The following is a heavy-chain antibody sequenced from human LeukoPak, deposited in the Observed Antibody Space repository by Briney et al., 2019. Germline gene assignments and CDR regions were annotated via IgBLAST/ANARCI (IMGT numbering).Heavy chain of an antibody. D-gene: IGHD4-23*01. Sequence: GGSLRLSCAASGFTFSSYEMNWVRQAPGKGLEWVSCISSSGSTIYYADSVKGRFTISRDNAKNSLYLQMNSLRAEDTAVYYCARDTVGRSGYFNYWGQGTLVTVSS. CDR1: GFTFSSYE. V-gene: IGHV3-48*03. CDR3: ARDTVGRSGYFNY. CDR2: ISSSGSTI. J-gene: IGHJ4*02.